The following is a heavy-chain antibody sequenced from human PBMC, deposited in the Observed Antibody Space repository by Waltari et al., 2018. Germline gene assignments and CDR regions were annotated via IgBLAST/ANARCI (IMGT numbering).Heavy chain of an antibody. CDR1: GFTFSSYA. V-gene: IGHV3-30-3*01. Sequence: QVQLVESGGGVVQPGRSLRLSCAASGFTFSSYAMHWVRQAPGKGLGWVAVISYDGSNKYYADSVKGRFTISRDNSKNTLYLQMNSLRAEDTAVYYCARDTGVGSVTTGVMDFDYWGQGTLVTVSS. D-gene: IGHD4-4*01. CDR2: ISYDGSNK. CDR3: ARDTGVGSVTTGVMDFDY. J-gene: IGHJ4*02.